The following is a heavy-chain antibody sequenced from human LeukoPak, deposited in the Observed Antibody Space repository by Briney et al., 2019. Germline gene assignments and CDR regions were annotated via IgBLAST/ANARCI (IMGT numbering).Heavy chain of an antibody. V-gene: IGHV4-38-2*02. J-gene: IGHJ4*02. Sequence: SETLSLTCTVSGYSISSGYYWGWIRQPPGKGLEWIGSIYHSGSTYYNPSLKSRVTMSVDTSKNQFSLKLSSVTAADTAVYYCAREGYYYDSSGYYGFDYWGQGTLVTVSS. CDR3: AREGYYYDSSGYYGFDY. CDR2: IYHSGST. CDR1: GYSISSGYY. D-gene: IGHD3-22*01.